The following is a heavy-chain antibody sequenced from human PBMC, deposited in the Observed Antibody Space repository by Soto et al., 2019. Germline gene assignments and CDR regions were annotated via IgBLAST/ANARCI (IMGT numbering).Heavy chain of an antibody. CDR3: VRIPAAIGYMDV. V-gene: IGHV3-9*01. J-gene: IGHJ6*03. D-gene: IGHD2-2*02. Sequence: EVQLVESGGGLVQPGTSLRLSCAASGFTFDDYAMHWVRQAPGKGLEWVSGIVWNNGNIAYADSVKGRFIISRDNAKNSLYLQMNSPRTEDTALYYCVRIPAAIGYMDVWGKGTKVNVSS. CDR1: GFTFDDYA. CDR2: IVWNNGNI.